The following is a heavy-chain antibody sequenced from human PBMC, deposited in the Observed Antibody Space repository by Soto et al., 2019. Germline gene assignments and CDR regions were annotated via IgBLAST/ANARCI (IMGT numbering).Heavy chain of an antibody. J-gene: IGHJ4*02. CDR3: ARADCTNGVCYSGHGDY. D-gene: IGHD2-8*01. Sequence: GASVKVSCKASGYTFTSYGISWVRQAPGQGLEWMGWISAYNGNTNYAQKLQGRVTMTTDTSTSRAYMELRSLRSDDTAVYYCARADCTNGVCYSGHGDYWGQGTLVTVSS. CDR2: ISAYNGNT. V-gene: IGHV1-18*04. CDR1: GYTFTSYG.